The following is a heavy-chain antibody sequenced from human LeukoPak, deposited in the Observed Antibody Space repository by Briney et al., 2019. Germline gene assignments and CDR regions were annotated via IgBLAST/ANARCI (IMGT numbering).Heavy chain of an antibody. J-gene: IGHJ3*02. CDR2: IYSGGGT. CDR1: GFTVSSNY. D-gene: IGHD3-16*01. CDR3: ARDHYVDAFDM. Sequence: GGSLTLSCAASGFTVSSNYTSWVRQAPGKGLEWVSVIYSGGGTYYADAVKGRFTISRDNSKNTLYLQMNSLRAGDTAVYYCARDHYVDAFDMWGQGTMVSVSS. V-gene: IGHV3-66*01.